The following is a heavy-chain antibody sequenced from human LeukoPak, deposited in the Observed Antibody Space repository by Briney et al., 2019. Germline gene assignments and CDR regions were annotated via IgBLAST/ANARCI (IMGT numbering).Heavy chain of an antibody. Sequence: SQTLSLTCTVSGGSISSGSYYWTWIRQPPGKGLEWIGYIYYSGSTNYNPSLKSRVTISVDTSKNQFSLKLTSVTAADTAVYYCARRCYTDSCDLWGRGTLVTVSS. J-gene: IGHJ2*01. V-gene: IGHV4-61*01. D-gene: IGHD2-2*02. CDR2: IYYSGST. CDR1: GGSISSGSYY. CDR3: ARRCYTDSCDL.